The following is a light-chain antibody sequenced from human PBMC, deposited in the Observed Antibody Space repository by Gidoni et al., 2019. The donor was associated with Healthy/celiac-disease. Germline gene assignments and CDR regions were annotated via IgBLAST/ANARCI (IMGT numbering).Light chain of an antibody. J-gene: IGKJ3*01. V-gene: IGKV4-1*01. CDR3: QQYYSTPF. CDR1: QSVLYSSNNKNY. Sequence: DIVMTQSPESLAVSLGERATINCKSSQSVLYSSNNKNYLAWYQQKPGQPPKLLIYWASTRESGVPDRFSGSGSGTDFTLTISSLQAEDVAVYYCQQYYSTPFFGPGTKVDIK. CDR2: WAS.